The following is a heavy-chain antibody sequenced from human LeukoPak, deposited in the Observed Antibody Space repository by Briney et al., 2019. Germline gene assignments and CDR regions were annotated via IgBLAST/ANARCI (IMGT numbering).Heavy chain of an antibody. CDR3: ARAGYYVRGWFDP. J-gene: IGHJ5*02. CDR2: IYYSGST. D-gene: IGHD3-10*02. CDR1: GGSISSYY. V-gene: IGHV4-59*01. Sequence: SETLSLTCTVSGGSISSYYWSWIRQPPGKGLGWVGYIYYSGSTNYNPSLKSRVTISVDTPKNQFSLKLSSVTAADTPVYYCARAGYYVRGWFDPWGEGTLVTVPS.